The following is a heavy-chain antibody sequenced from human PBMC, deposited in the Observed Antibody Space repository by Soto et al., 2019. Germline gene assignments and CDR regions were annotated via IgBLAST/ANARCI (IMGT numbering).Heavy chain of an antibody. CDR3: ARGVIGDYGMDV. Sequence: EVQLVESGGGLVQPGGSLRLSCAASGFSLSIYWMYWVRQAPGKGLVWVSRVNNAGSSTSYADSVKGRFTISRDNAKNTVYLQMHSLRAEDTAVYYCARGVIGDYGMDVWGQGTTVTVSS. CDR1: GFSLSIYW. CDR2: VNNAGSST. D-gene: IGHD7-27*01. V-gene: IGHV3-74*01. J-gene: IGHJ6*02.